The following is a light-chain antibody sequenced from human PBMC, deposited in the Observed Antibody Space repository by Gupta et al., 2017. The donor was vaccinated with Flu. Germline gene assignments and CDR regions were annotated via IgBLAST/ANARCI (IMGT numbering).Light chain of an antibody. Sequence: DIQLTQSPSTLSASVGDRVTITCRASQSINNWLAWYQQRPGKAPKLLIYKASNRESGVPSRFSGSESGTEFTLTISSLQPDDFGTYYCQQHLNYPLTFGGGTTVDIK. V-gene: IGKV1-5*03. J-gene: IGKJ4*01. CDR2: KAS. CDR1: QSINNW. CDR3: QQHLNYPLT.